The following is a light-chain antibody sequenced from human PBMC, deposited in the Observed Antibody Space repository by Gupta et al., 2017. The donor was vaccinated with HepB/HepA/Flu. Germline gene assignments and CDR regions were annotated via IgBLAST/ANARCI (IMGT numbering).Light chain of an antibody. Sequence: EIVLTQSPATLSLSPGERATLSCRASQSISVYLAWYQQKPGQAPRLLIYDASNRATGIPARFSGSGSGTDFTLTISSLEPEDLAVYYCQQRSDHEVTFGGGTKVEIK. J-gene: IGKJ4*01. V-gene: IGKV3-11*01. CDR3: QQRSDHEVT. CDR2: DAS. CDR1: QSISVY.